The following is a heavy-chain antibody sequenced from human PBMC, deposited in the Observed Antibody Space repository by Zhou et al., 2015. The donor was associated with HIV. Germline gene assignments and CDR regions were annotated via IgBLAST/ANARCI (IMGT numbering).Heavy chain of an antibody. CDR3: ATTARGKGGFSGMDV. V-gene: IGHV1-69*01. CDR1: GGTFSTYA. Sequence: QLQLVQSGAEVKKPGSSVNVSCKAFGGTFSTYAINWVRQAPGQGLEWMGGIIPILGTSQYAQKFQGRVTITADESTSTAYMELSSLRSEDTAVYYCATTARGKGGFSGMDVWGQGTTVTVSS. CDR2: IIPILGTS. D-gene: IGHD1-26*01. J-gene: IGHJ6*02.